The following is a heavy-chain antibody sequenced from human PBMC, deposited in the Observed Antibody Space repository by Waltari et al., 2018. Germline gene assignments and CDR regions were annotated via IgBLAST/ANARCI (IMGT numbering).Heavy chain of an antibody. J-gene: IGHJ4*02. CDR1: GFTFSSYS. D-gene: IGHD6-13*01. CDR2: ISSSSSTI. V-gene: IGHV3-48*01. CDR3: AREAAAGTARFGY. Sequence: EVQLVESGGGLVQPGGSLRLSCAASGFTFSSYSMNWVRQAAGKGLEWVSYISSSSSTIYYADSVKGRFTISRDNAKNSLYLQMNSLRAEDTAVYYCAREAAAGTARFGYWGQGTLVTVSS.